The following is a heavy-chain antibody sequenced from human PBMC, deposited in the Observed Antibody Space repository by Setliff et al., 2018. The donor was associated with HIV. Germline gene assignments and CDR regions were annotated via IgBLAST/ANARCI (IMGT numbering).Heavy chain of an antibody. CDR2: VPYSGNT. CDR3: ASEKVAWTVSDSFFEF. Sequence: PSETLSLTCSVSGVSMTNNYWTWIRQSPGKGLEWIGYVPYSGNTRYNPSLKSRVTISVDTSKNKFSLKLSSVTAADTAVYYCASEKVAWTVSDSFFEFWGQGVPVTVSS. V-gene: IGHV4-59*01. D-gene: IGHD2-15*01. CDR1: GVSMTNNY. J-gene: IGHJ4*02.